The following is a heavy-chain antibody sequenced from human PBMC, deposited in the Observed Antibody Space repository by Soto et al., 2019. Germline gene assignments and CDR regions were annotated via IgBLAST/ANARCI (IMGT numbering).Heavy chain of an antibody. V-gene: IGHV4-30-2*01. CDR3: ARAVAPYLGTWFDP. CDR1: GGSISSGNSYA. CDR2: ISHTGRT. D-gene: IGHD3-16*01. Sequence: QLQLQESGSGLVKPSQTLSLTCAVSGGSISSGNSYAWSWIRQPPGKGLEWIGSISHTGRTSYNPSLKGRVTMSVDKSKNQSSLKLSSVTAADMAVYYCARAVAPYLGTWFDPWGQGSLVIVSS. J-gene: IGHJ5*02.